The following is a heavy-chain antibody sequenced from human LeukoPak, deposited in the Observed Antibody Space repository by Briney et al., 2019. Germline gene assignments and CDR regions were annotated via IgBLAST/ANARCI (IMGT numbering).Heavy chain of an antibody. CDR2: ISHRGGST. V-gene: IGHV3-64D*06. J-gene: IGHJ4*02. CDR3: VKDRWIDY. Sequence: GGSLRLSCSVSGFTFSGLAMHWVRQAPGKGLQYVSSISHRGGSTYYADSVKGRFVISRDNSKNTLYLQMSSLRSEDTAVYYCVKDRWIDYWGQGILVTVSS. CDR1: GFTFSGLA. D-gene: IGHD1-1*01.